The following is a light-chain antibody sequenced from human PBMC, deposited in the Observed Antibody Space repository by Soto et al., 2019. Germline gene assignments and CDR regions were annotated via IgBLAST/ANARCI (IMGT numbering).Light chain of an antibody. V-gene: IGKV3-20*01. CDR2: GAS. CDR3: QQYCISGT. Sequence: EIVLTQSPATLSLSPGESATLSCRASQSVSSNLAWYQQKPGQAPRLLIYGASNRATGIPDRFSGSGSGTDFTLTISRLEPEDFAVYYCQQYCISGTFGQGTRLEI. J-gene: IGKJ5*01. CDR1: QSVSSN.